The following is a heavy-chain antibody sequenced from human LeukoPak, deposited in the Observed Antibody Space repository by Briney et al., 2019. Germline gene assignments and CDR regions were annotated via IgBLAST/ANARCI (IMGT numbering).Heavy chain of an antibody. J-gene: IGHJ6*02. D-gene: IGHD4-11*01. CDR1: GGTFSSYA. Sequence: GSSVKVSCKASGGTFSSYAISWVRQAPGQGLEWMGRIIPILGIANYAQEFQGRVTITADKSTSTAYMELSSLRSEDTAVYYCARSRHSNSIYYYYGMDVWGQGTTVTVSS. CDR3: ARSRHSNSIYYYYGMDV. V-gene: IGHV1-69*04. CDR2: IIPILGIA.